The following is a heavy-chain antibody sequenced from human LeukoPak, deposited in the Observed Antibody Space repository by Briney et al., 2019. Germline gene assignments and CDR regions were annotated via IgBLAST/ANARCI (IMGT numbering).Heavy chain of an antibody. V-gene: IGHV3-49*04. D-gene: IGHD3-22*01. CDR2: IRSKAYGGTT. Sequence: SGGSLRLSCTASGFTFGDYAMSWVRQAPGKGLEWVGFIRSKAYGGTTEYAASVEGRFTISRDDSKSIAYLQMNSLKTEDTAVYYCCRVPGPNYYDSSGYTYYFDYWGQGTLVTVSS. J-gene: IGHJ4*02. CDR3: CRVPGPNYYDSSGYTYYFDY. CDR1: GFTFGDYA.